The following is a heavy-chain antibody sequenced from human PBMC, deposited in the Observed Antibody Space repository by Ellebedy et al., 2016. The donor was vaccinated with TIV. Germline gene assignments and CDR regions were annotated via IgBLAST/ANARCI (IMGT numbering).Heavy chain of an antibody. J-gene: IGHJ4*02. V-gene: IGHV4-34*01. Sequence: MPSETLSLTCAVYGGSFSGYYWSWIRQPPGKGLEWIGEINHSGSTNYNPSLKSRVTISVDTSKNQFPLKLSSVTAADTAVYYCARGGVVVVAATFDYWGQGTLVTVSS. CDR1: GGSFSGYY. CDR2: INHSGST. D-gene: IGHD2-15*01. CDR3: ARGGVVVVAATFDY.